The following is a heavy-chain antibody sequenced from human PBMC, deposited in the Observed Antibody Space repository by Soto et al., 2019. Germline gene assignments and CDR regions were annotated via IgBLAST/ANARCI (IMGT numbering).Heavy chain of an antibody. CDR1: GGSFSGYY. J-gene: IGHJ3*02. CDR2: IYYSGST. V-gene: IGHV4-34*01. CDR3: ARLDILTGYYSGAFDI. Sequence: PSETLSLTCAVYGGSFSGYYWSWIRQPPGKGLEWIGSIYYSGSTYYNPSLKSRVTISVDTSKNQFSLKLSSVTAADTAVYYCARLDILTGYYSGAFDIWGQGTMVTVSS. D-gene: IGHD3-9*01.